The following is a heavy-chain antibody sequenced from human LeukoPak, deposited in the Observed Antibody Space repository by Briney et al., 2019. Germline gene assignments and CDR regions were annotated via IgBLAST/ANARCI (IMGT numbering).Heavy chain of an antibody. D-gene: IGHD5-24*01. J-gene: IGHJ4*02. V-gene: IGHV3-23*01. Sequence: PGGSLRLSCAASGFTFSTFAMSWVRQAPGKGLEWVSAISGSGGSTYYADSVKGRFTISRDNSKNTLYLQMNSLRAEDTAVYYCAKSSARRDGYNFYFDYWGQGTLVTVSS. CDR3: AKSSARRDGYNFYFDY. CDR2: ISGSGGST. CDR1: GFTFSTFA.